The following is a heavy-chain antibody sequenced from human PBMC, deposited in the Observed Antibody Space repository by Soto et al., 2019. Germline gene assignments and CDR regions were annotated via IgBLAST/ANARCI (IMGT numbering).Heavy chain of an antibody. CDR2: IDYSGST. D-gene: IGHD3-10*01. J-gene: IGHJ5*02. CDR3: ARAHGSGSYAWFDP. CDR1: GGSISSGGFY. V-gene: IGHV4-31*03. Sequence: QVQLQESGPGLVKPSQTLSLTCTVSGGSISSGGFYWSWIRQPPGKGLEWIGFIDYSGSTYYSPSLRSRATLSTDTSKNQSSLKLTSVTAEDTAVYYCARAHGSGSYAWFDPWGQGTLITVSS.